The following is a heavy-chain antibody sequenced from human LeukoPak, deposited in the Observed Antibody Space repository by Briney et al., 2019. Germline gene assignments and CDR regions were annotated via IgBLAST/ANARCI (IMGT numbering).Heavy chain of an antibody. D-gene: IGHD3-10*01. CDR1: GLPFSSYW. J-gene: IGHJ5*02. Sequence: GGSLRLSCAASGLPFSSYWMSWVRQAPGKGLEWVANIKQDGSEIYYVDSVKGRFTISRDNAKKSLYLQMNSLRAEDSAVYYSARNSIAMVRGVIGINWLDPWGQGTLVTVSS. CDR2: IKQDGSEI. CDR3: ARNSIAMVRGVIGINWLDP. V-gene: IGHV3-7*01.